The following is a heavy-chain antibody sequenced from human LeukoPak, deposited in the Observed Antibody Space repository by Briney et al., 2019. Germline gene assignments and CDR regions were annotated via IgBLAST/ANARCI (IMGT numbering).Heavy chain of an antibody. D-gene: IGHD3-10*01. Sequence: ASVKVSCKASGYTFTSYGISWVRQAPGQGLEWMGWISAYNGNTNYAQKLQGRVTMTTDTSTSTAYMELRSLRSDDTAVYYCARDCFGVRGVKSTGYYYYYGMDVRGQGTTVTVSS. CDR3: ARDCFGVRGVKSTGYYYYYGMDV. CDR1: GYTFTSYG. CDR2: ISAYNGNT. V-gene: IGHV1-18*01. J-gene: IGHJ6*02.